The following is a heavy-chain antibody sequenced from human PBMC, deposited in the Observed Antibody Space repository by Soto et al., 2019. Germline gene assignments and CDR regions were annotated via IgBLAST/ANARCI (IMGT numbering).Heavy chain of an antibody. Sequence: PSETLSLTCTVSGASIISSNSYWAWIRQSPGTGLEWIGSVSFGRDTYFNPSLKSRLTISADTSKNEISLNLNSVTAADTAVYYCARQPLHRVGSSISTLAIWGQGTVVTVSS. CDR1: GASIISSNSY. CDR2: VSFGRDT. V-gene: IGHV4-39*01. J-gene: IGHJ3*02. CDR3: ARQPLHRVGSSISTLAI. D-gene: IGHD1-26*01.